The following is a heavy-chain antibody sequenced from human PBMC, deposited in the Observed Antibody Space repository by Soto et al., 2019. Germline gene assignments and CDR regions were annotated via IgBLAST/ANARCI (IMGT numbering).Heavy chain of an antibody. D-gene: IGHD6-13*01. CDR2: VSAYNGNT. Sequence: EASVKVSCKASGYTFTSYGISWVRQAPGQGLEWMGWVSAYNGNTNYAQKLQGRVTMTTDTSTSTAYMELRSLRSDDTAVYYCARDGIAAAGDYGMDVWGQGTTVTVSS. V-gene: IGHV1-18*01. CDR1: GYTFTSYG. CDR3: ARDGIAAAGDYGMDV. J-gene: IGHJ6*02.